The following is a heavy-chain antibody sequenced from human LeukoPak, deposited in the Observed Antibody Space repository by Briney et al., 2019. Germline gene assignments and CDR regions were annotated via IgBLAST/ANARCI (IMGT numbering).Heavy chain of an antibody. CDR1: VYTFTSYD. CDR3: ARDRVYDYVWGSYRPLDY. Sequence: ASVKVSCKASVYTFTSYDISWVRQAPGQALEWMGWISPYNGNTNYAQKLQGRVTMTTDTSTSTAYMEQRSLRADDTAVYYCARDRVYDYVWGSYRPLDYWGQGTLVTVSS. D-gene: IGHD3-16*02. CDR2: ISPYNGNT. J-gene: IGHJ4*02. V-gene: IGHV1-18*01.